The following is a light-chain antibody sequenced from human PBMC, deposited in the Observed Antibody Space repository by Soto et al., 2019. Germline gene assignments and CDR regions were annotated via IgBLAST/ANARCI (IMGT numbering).Light chain of an antibody. V-gene: IGKV1-39*01. CDR3: QQTSSTPT. CDR2: AAS. CDR1: QSIRSY. Sequence: DIQLTQSPSSLSASVGDRVTITCRASQSIRSYLNWYQQKPGKAPKLLIYAASSLQTGVSSRFSGSGSGTVFTLTISNLQPEDFATYYCQQTSSTPTLGGGTKVDIK. J-gene: IGKJ4*01.